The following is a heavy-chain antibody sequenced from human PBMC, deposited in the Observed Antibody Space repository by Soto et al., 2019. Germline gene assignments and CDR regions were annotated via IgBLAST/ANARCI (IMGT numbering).Heavy chain of an antibody. J-gene: IGHJ4*02. V-gene: IGHV3-23*01. CDR2: ISGSGGTT. Sequence: EVQLLESGGDLVQPGGSLRLSCAASGFTFSNYAMTWVRQAPGKGLEWVSLISGSGGTTYYADSVRGRFTISRDNSKNTLYLQMNSLRAEDTALYYCAKDGIVGDTREFDYWGRGTLVTVSS. CDR3: AKDGIVGDTREFDY. CDR1: GFTFSNYA. D-gene: IGHD1-26*01.